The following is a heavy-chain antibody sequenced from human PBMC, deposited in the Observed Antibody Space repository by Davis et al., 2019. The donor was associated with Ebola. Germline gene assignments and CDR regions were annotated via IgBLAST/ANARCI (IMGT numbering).Heavy chain of an antibody. CDR2: IKQDGSEK. Sequence: PGGSLRLSCAASGFTFSNYWMSWVRQAPGKGLEWVANIKQDGSEKYDVASVRGRFSISRDNTKNSLYLQMNSLRVEDTAVYYCARDNRGRPLGYWGRGTLVIVSS. V-gene: IGHV3-7*03. CDR1: GFTFSNYW. CDR3: ARDNRGRPLGY. D-gene: IGHD3-16*02. J-gene: IGHJ4*02.